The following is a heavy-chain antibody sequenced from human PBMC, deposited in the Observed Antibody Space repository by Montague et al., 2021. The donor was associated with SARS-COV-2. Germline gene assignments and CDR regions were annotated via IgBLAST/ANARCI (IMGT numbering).Heavy chain of an antibody. D-gene: IGHD3-10*01. J-gene: IGHJ6*02. CDR2: NYYSGST. CDR3: ARQLRVRRTWQVGDYNHYGMDV. CDR1: GGSISNYQ. Sequence: SETLSLTCTGAGGSISNYQWNWIRQQPGKGLEWIAYNYYSGSTNYNPSLQSRVIISVDTSRNQFSLRLTSVTAADTAVYYCARQLRVRRTWQVGDYNHYGMDVWGQGTTVSVSS. V-gene: IGHV4-59*08.